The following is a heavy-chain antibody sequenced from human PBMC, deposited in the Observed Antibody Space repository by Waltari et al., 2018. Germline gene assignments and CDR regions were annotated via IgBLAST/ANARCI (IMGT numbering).Heavy chain of an antibody. Sequence: QVQLQESGPGLVKPSETLSLTCIVSGGSINSYYWSWIRQPPGKGLEWVGYISDTGSTSNNPSFKGRGTISVDTSKTQFSLKLDSVTAADTAVYYCARTVDPAYIYFDYWGQGALVTVSS. J-gene: IGHJ4*02. V-gene: IGHV4-59*13. D-gene: IGHD5-12*01. CDR2: ISDTGST. CDR3: ARTVDPAYIYFDY. CDR1: GGSINSYY.